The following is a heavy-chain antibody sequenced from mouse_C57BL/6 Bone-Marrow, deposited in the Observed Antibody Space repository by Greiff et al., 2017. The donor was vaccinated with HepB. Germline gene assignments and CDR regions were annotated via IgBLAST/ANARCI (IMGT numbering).Heavy chain of an antibody. J-gene: IGHJ1*03. CDR2: ISSGGDYI. V-gene: IGHV5-9-1*02. D-gene: IGHD1-1*01. CDR1: GFTFSSYA. CDR3: TRDGSSYWYFDV. Sequence: VQLKESGEGLVKPGGSLKLSCAASGFTFSSYAMSWVRQTPEKRLEWVAYISSGGDYIYYADTVKGRFTISRDNARNTLYLQMSSLKSEDTAMYYCTRDGSSYWYFDVWGTGTTVTVSS.